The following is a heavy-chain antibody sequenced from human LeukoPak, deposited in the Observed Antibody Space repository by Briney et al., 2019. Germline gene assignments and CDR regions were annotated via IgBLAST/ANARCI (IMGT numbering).Heavy chain of an antibody. J-gene: IGHJ3*02. CDR1: GGSISSHC. V-gene: IGHV4-59*11. D-gene: IGHD2-15*01. Sequence: SETLSLTCPVSGGSISSHCWSWIRPPPRKGLEWIGYVYYTGSANYNPSLKSRVTISLDTSKRQFSLKLSSVTAADTAVYFCARGVDCSDFAFDIWGQGTMVTVSS. CDR2: VYYTGSA. CDR3: ARGVDCSDFAFDI.